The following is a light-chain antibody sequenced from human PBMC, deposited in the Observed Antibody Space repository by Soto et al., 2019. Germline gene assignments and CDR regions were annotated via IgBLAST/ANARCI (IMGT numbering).Light chain of an antibody. CDR3: ATWDGRLSAVV. V-gene: IGLV1-51*01. J-gene: IGLJ2*01. Sequence: QSVLTQPPSVSAAPGQKVTISCSGSTSNIGNNYVSWYQHLPGTAPKLLIYDNDKRPSGIPDRFSGSRSGTSATLGITGLQTGDEAAYYCATWDGRLSAVVFGGGTKVTV. CDR1: TSNIGNNY. CDR2: DND.